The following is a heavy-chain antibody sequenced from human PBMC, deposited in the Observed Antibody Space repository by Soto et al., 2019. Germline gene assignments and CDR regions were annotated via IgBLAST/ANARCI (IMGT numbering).Heavy chain of an antibody. Sequence: GESLKISCAASGFTLSNYWMHWVRQTPGKGLVWVSHINGDGSRTNYADSVKGRFTISRDNAENTLFLQMNSLRAEDTAVYYCARGGVPASVDYCGQGTLVTVSS. J-gene: IGHJ4*02. V-gene: IGHV3-74*01. D-gene: IGHD2-2*01. CDR2: INGDGSRT. CDR3: ARGGVPASVDY. CDR1: GFTLSNYW.